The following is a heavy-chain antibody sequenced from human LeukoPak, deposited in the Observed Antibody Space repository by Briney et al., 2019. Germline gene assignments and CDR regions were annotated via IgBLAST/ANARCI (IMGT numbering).Heavy chain of an antibody. CDR3: ASISSGWYYFDY. CDR2: IYYSGST. V-gene: IGHV4-59*01. Sequence: PSGTLSLTCTVSGGSISSYYWSWIRQPPGKGLEWIGYIYYSGSTNYNPSLKSRVTISVDTSKNQFSLKLSSVTAADTAVYYCASISSGWYYFDYWGQGTLVTVSS. D-gene: IGHD6-19*01. CDR1: GGSISSYY. J-gene: IGHJ4*02.